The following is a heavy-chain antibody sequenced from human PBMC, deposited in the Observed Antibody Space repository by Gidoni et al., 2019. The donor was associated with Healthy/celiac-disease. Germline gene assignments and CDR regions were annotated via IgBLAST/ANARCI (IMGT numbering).Heavy chain of an antibody. Sequence: EVQLVESGGGLVKPGRSLRLSCPASGFTFGDYGMSWFRQAPGKGLEWVGFIRSKPYGGTTQYAASVKGRFTISRDDSKSIAYLQMNSLKIEDTAMYYCTRDAGGAAFDYWGQGTLVTVSS. CDR3: TRDAGGAAFDY. J-gene: IGHJ4*02. CDR2: IRSKPYGGTT. V-gene: IGHV3-49*05. D-gene: IGHD6-13*01. CDR1: GFTFGDYG.